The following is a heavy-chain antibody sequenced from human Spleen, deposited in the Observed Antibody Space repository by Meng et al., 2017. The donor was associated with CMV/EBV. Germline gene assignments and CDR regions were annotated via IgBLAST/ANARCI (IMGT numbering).Heavy chain of an antibody. CDR3: ARNFWTRRPPTQFYYGVDV. J-gene: IGHJ6*02. D-gene: IGHD3/OR15-3a*01. CDR2: INHDGST. Sequence: SETLSLTCVLYSGSSNTYYWSWIRQPPGKGLEWIGEINHDGSTNHNPSLKSRVTISMDRSTNHLSLKLNSVTVADTAIYYCARNFWTRRPPTQFYYGVDVWGQGTTVTVSS. V-gene: IGHV4-34*01. CDR1: SGSSNTYY.